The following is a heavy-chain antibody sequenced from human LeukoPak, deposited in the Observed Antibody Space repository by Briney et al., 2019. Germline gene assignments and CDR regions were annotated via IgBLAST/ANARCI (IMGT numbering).Heavy chain of an antibody. D-gene: IGHD3-9*01. Sequence: GGFLRLSCAASGFTFDDYDMSWVRQAPGKGLEWVSGINWNGGSTGYADSVKGRFTISRDNAKNTLYLQMNSLRAEDTALYYCARGDILTGYPSDALDIWGQGTMVTVSS. J-gene: IGHJ3*02. CDR1: GFTFDDYD. CDR3: ARGDILTGYPSDALDI. V-gene: IGHV3-20*04. CDR2: INWNGGST.